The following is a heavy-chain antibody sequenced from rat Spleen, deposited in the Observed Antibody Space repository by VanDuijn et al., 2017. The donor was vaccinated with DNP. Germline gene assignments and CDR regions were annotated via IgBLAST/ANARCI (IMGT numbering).Heavy chain of an antibody. D-gene: IGHD1-4*01. J-gene: IGHJ1*01. Sequence: EVHLVESGGGLVQPGRSLKLSCVASGFTFSKYGMAWVRQAPTKGLEWVASISTSGEYTHYGDSVKGRFTISRDNAKDTQYLQMDSLQTEDTAIYFCSRDRDSSGIRTWYFDFWGPGTMVTVSS. V-gene: IGHV5S13*01. CDR2: ISTSGEYT. CDR1: GFTFSKYG. CDR3: SRDRDSSGIRTWYFDF.